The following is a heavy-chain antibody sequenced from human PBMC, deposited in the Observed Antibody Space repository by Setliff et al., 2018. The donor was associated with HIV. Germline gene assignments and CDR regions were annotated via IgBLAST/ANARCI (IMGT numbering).Heavy chain of an antibody. CDR2: INAGNGNT. D-gene: IGHD3-22*01. CDR1: GNTFTSYA. Sequence: GASVKVSCKASGNTFTSYAMHWVRQAPGQRLEWMGWINAGNGNTKYSQKFQGRVTITRDTSAGTAYMELRSLRSEDTAVYYCARGGEGYYDSSGYHIYYWGQGTLVTVSS. V-gene: IGHV1-3*01. CDR3: ARGGEGYYDSSGYHIYY. J-gene: IGHJ4*02.